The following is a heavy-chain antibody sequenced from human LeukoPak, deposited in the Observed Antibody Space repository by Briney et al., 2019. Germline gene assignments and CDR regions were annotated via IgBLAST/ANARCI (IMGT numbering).Heavy chain of an antibody. CDR3: PRGGPGYCDDDNCYKGFDH. CDR1: GFIFSRYG. CDR2: IWFNGDNQ. Sequence: TGGSLRLSCEVSGFIFSRYGVHWIRQAPGKGLEWVAVIWFNGDNQYYAHSVKGRFTISRDNSMNTLFLQMNSLKAEDTAVYFCPRGGPGYCDDDNCYKGFDHWGQGTLVIVSS. D-gene: IGHD2-15*01. V-gene: IGHV3-33*01. J-gene: IGHJ4*02.